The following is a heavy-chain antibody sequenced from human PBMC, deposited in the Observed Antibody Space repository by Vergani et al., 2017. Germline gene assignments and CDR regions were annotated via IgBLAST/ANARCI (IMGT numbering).Heavy chain of an antibody. Sequence: QVQLVQSGAEVKKPGASVKVSCKASGYTFTSYGISWVRQAPGQGLEWMGWISAYNGNTNYAQKLQGRVTMTTDTSTSTAYMELRSLRSDDTAVYYCAGEGFGDYYDSSGYYQNDAFDIWGQGTMVTVSS. V-gene: IGHV1-18*04. CDR2: ISAYNGNT. CDR3: AGEGFGDYYDSSGYYQNDAFDI. J-gene: IGHJ3*02. D-gene: IGHD3-22*01. CDR1: GYTFTSYG.